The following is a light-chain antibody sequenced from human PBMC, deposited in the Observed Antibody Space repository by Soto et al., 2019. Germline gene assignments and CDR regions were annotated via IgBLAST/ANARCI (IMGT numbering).Light chain of an antibody. CDR1: QTASSSH. Sequence: EIVLTQSPGALSLSPGERATLSCRASQTASSSHLAWYQQKPGQAPRLLIYAASSRATGISDRFSGSGSGTVFSLTISRLEPEDFAVYYCQQYGRSPYTFGQGTKVEIK. J-gene: IGKJ2*01. CDR2: AAS. CDR3: QQYGRSPYT. V-gene: IGKV3-20*01.